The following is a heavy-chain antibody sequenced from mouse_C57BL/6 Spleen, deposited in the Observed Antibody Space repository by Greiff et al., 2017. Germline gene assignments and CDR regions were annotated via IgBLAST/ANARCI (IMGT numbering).Heavy chain of an antibody. J-gene: IGHJ1*03. V-gene: IGHV1-76*01. CDR1: GYTFTDYY. D-gene: IGHD1-1*01. CDR3: ARCYYGSSPYWCFDV. Sequence: VQLQQSGAELVRPGASVKLSCKASGYTFTDYYINWVKQRPGQGLEWIARIYPGSGNTYYNEKFKGKATLTAEKSSSTAYMQLSSLTSEDSAVYFCARCYYGSSPYWCFDVWGTGTTVTVSS. CDR2: IYPGSGNT.